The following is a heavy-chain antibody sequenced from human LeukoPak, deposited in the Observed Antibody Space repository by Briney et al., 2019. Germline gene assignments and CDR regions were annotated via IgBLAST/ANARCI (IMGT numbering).Heavy chain of an antibody. J-gene: IGHJ4*02. D-gene: IGHD3-22*01. Sequence: GGSLRLSCAVSGITLSIYGMSWVRQAPGKGLEWVAGISGSGGRTTYADSVKGRITISRDNPKNTLYLQMSSLRVEDTAVYFCARRGVVIRVILVGFHKEAYYFDSWGQGALVTVSS. CDR2: ISGSGGRT. CDR3: ARRGVVIRVILVGFHKEAYYFDS. V-gene: IGHV3-23*01. CDR1: GITLSIYG.